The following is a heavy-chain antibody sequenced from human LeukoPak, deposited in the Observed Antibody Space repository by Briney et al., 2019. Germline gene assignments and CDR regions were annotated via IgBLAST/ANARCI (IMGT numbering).Heavy chain of an antibody. CDR1: GFTFSSYA. V-gene: IGHV3-23*01. D-gene: IGHD3-16*02. J-gene: IGHJ4*02. CDR2: ISGSGGST. CDR3: AKLGLGPKLRLGELSS. Sequence: GGSLRLSCAASGFTFSSYAMSWVRQAPGQGPEWVSAISGSGGSTTYADSVKGRFTISRDNSENTLYLQMNSLRAEDTAVYYCAKLGLGPKLRLGELSSWGQGTLVTVSS.